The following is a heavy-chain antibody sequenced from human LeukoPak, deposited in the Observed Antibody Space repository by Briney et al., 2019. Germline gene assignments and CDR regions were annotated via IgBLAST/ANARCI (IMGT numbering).Heavy chain of an antibody. CDR2: ISGSGGST. CDR1: GFTFSSYA. J-gene: IGHJ4*02. Sequence: GGSLRLSCAASGFTFSSYAMSWVRQAPGKGLEWVSAISGSGGSTYYADSVKGRFTISRDNSKYTLYLQMNSLRAEDTAVYYCAKGRRLRGGFDYWGQGTLVTVSS. V-gene: IGHV3-23*01. D-gene: IGHD4-17*01. CDR3: AKGRRLRGGFDY.